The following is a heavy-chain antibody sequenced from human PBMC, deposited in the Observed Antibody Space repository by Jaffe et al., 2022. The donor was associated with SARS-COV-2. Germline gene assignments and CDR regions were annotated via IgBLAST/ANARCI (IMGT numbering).Heavy chain of an antibody. V-gene: IGHV3-7*01. Sequence: EVQLVESGGGLVQPGGSLRLSCAASGFTFSSYWMSWVRQAPGKGLEWVANIKQDGSEKYYVDSVKGRFTISRDNAKNSLYLQMNSLRAEDTAVYYCARDQFRPQQYYDILTGYYNFDYWGQGTLVTVSS. J-gene: IGHJ4*02. D-gene: IGHD3-9*01. CDR2: IKQDGSEK. CDR1: GFTFSSYW. CDR3: ARDQFRPQQYYDILTGYYNFDY.